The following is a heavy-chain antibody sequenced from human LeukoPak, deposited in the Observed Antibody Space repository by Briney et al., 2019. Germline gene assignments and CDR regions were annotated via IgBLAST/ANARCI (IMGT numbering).Heavy chain of an antibody. J-gene: IGHJ4*02. D-gene: IGHD6-19*01. CDR3: ARDSPQSSGWVDFDY. CDR1: GGSISSGSYY. V-gene: IGHV4-61*02. Sequence: SETLSLTCTVSGGSISSGSYYWSWIRQPAGKGLEWIGRIYTGGSINYNPSLKSRVTISVDMSKNQFSLKLSSVTAADTAVYYCARDSPQSSGWVDFDYWGQGTLVTVSS. CDR2: IYTGGSI.